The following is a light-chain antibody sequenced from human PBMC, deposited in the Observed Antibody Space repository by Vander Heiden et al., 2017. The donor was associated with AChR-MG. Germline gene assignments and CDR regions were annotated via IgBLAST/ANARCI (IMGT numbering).Light chain of an antibody. CDR1: QDINNY. CDR3: QQYDKLPPIT. CDR2: DAS. Sequence: DIQMTQSPSSLSASVGDRVTITCQASQDINNYLDWYQQKPGKAPRLLIYDASNLETGVPSRFSGSGSGTDFTFTISSLQPEDIATYYCQQYDKLPPITFGPGTRLEIK. V-gene: IGKV1-33*01. J-gene: IGKJ5*01.